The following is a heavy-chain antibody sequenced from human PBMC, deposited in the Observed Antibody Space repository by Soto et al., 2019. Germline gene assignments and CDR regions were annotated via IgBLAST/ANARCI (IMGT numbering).Heavy chain of an antibody. J-gene: IGHJ4*02. CDR2: IYYSGST. CDR3: ARQGHCSSTSCYPDY. V-gene: IGHV4-59*08. D-gene: IGHD2-2*01. Sequence: SETLSLTCTVSGGSISSYYWSWIRQPPWKGLERIGYIYYSGSTNYNPSLKSRVTISVDTSKNQFSLKLSSVTAADTAVYYCARQGHCSSTSCYPDYWGQGTLVTVSS. CDR1: GGSISSYY.